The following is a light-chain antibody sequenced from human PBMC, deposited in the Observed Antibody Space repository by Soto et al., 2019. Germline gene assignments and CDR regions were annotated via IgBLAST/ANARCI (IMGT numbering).Light chain of an antibody. J-gene: IGKJ1*01. CDR3: QQYNNFWT. CDR1: QSVSSN. CDR2: GAS. V-gene: IGKV3-15*01. Sequence: EIVMTQSPATLSVSPGETATLSCRASQSVSSNLAWYQQKPGQAPRLLIYGASTRATGFPARFSGSGSGTEFTLTISSLQSEDFAVYYCQQYNNFWTFGQGTKVEIK.